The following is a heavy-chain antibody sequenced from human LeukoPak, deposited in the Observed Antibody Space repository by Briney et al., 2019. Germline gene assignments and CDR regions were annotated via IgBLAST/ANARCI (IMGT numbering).Heavy chain of an antibody. CDR1: GFTVSSNY. Sequence: GGSLRLSCAASGFTVSSNYMSWVRQAPGKGLEWVSVIYSGGSTYYADSVKGRFTISRDNSKNTLHLQMNSLRAEDTAVYYCARRTGGYDSYYYYYGMDVWGQGTTVTVSS. J-gene: IGHJ6*02. CDR2: IYSGGST. V-gene: IGHV3-53*01. D-gene: IGHD5-12*01. CDR3: ARRTGGYDSYYYYYGMDV.